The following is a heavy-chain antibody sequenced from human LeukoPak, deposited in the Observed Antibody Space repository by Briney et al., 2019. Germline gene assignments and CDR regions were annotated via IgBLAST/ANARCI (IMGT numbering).Heavy chain of an antibody. D-gene: IGHD5-24*01. CDR1: GYSISSGYY. CDR2: IYHSGST. Sequence: PSETLSLTCTVSGYSISSGYYWGWIRQPPGKGLEWIGSIYHSGSTYYNPSLKSRVTLSVDTSKNQFSLKLSSVTAADTAVYYCAGGWLPDKNDFWGQGTLVTVSA. CDR3: AGGWLPDKNDF. J-gene: IGHJ4*02. V-gene: IGHV4-38-2*02.